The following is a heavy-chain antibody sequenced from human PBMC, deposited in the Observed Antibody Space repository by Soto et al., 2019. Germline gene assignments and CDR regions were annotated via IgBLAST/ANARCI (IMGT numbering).Heavy chain of an antibody. CDR2: ISTDNGDT. J-gene: IGHJ3*01. V-gene: IGHV1-18*01. CDR3: ARVTLGA. Sequence: QGQLVQSGPEVKKPGASVKVSCKASGYIFTEYGLSWVRQAPGQGLEWLGWISTDNGDTNYAQRLRGRVSMTTDTSTSTAYMELRSLRSDDTATYYCARVTLGAWGQGTMVTVSS. CDR1: GYIFTEYG.